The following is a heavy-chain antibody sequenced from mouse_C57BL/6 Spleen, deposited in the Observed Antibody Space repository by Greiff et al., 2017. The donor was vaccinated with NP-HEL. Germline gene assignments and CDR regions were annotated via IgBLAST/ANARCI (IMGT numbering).Heavy chain of an antibody. Sequence: VQLQQPGAELVKPGASVKLSCKASGYTFTSYWMQWVKQRPGQGLEWIGEIDPSDSYTNYNQKFKGKATLTVDTSSSTAYMQLSSLTSEDSAVYYCARVYGSSYRYWYFDVWGTGTTVTVSS. V-gene: IGHV1-50*01. D-gene: IGHD1-1*01. CDR1: GYTFTSYW. CDR2: IDPSDSYT. J-gene: IGHJ1*03. CDR3: ARVYGSSYRYWYFDV.